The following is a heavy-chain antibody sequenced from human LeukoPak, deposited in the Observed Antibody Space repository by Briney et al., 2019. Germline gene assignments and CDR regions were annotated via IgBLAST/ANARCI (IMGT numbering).Heavy chain of an antibody. CDR3: ARVTIFGVVFDP. CDR2: IYTSGST. V-gene: IGHV4-61*02. CDR1: GGSISSGSYY. J-gene: IGHJ5*02. D-gene: IGHD3-3*01. Sequence: PSETLSLTCTVSGGSISSGSYYWSWIRQPAGKGLEWSGRIYTSGSTNYNPSLKSRVTISVDTSQNQFSLKLTSVTAADTAVYYCARVTIFGVVFDPWGQGTLVSVSS.